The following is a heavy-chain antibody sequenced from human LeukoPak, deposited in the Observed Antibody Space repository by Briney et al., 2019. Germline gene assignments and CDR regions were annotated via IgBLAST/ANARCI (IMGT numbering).Heavy chain of an antibody. V-gene: IGHV1-8*03. CDR2: MNPNSGNT. Sequence: GASVKVSCKASGYTFTSYDINWVRQATGPGLEWMGWMNPNSGNTGYAQKFQGRVTITRNTSISKAYMELSSLRSEDTAVYYCARANHYYYMDVWGKGTTVTVSS. CDR3: ARANHYYYMDV. J-gene: IGHJ6*03. CDR1: GYTFTSYD.